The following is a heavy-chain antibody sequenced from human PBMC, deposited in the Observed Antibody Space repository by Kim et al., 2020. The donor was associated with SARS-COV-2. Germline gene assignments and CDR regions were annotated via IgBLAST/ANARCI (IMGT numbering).Heavy chain of an antibody. D-gene: IGHD3-10*01. V-gene: IGHV3-30*18. CDR1: GFTFSSYG. Sequence: GGSLRLSCAASGFTFSSYGMHWVRQAPGKGLEWVAGISYDGSNKNYADAAKGRGTISRDNSKKTLYLQMNSLRAEDTAVYYCAKDRRMVRGVIGGMDVWG. CDR2: ISYDGSNK. J-gene: IGHJ6*01. CDR3: AKDRRMVRGVIGGMDV.